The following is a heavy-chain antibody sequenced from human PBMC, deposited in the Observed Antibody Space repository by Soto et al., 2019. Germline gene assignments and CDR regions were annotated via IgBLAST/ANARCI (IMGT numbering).Heavy chain of an antibody. D-gene: IGHD6-13*01. J-gene: IGHJ5*02. V-gene: IGHV2-26*04. CDR3: ASTYSTSWYWFDP. Sequence: QVTVKESGPVLVKPTETLTLTCTVSGFSLSNAGLGVSWIRQPPGKALEWLAHIFSNDDKSYSTSLKSRLTISKDTYKSQVVLTMTNMDPVDTATYYCASTYSTSWYWFDPWGQGTLVTVSS. CDR2: IFSNDDK. CDR1: GFSLSNAGLG.